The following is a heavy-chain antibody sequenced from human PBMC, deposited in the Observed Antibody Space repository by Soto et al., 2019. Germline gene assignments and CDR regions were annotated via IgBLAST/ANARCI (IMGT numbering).Heavy chain of an antibody. CDR3: AKRSSSSTFDY. D-gene: IGHD6-6*01. CDR1: GFTCSSYA. J-gene: IGHJ4*02. CDR2: MSGSDDST. Sequence: EVQLLESGGGLVQPGESLRLSCAASGFTCSSYAMSWVRQGPGKGLEWVSVMSGSDDSTYYADSVKGRFTISRDNSKNTLYLQMNSMRAEDTAVYYCAKRSSSSTFDYWGQGTLVTVSA. V-gene: IGHV3-23*01.